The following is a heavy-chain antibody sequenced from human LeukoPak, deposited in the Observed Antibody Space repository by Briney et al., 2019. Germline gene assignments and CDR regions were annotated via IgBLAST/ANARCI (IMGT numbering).Heavy chain of an antibody. CDR3: ARCSGLVVANYYYYYTDV. D-gene: IGHD2-15*01. CDR2: INQNAGT. Sequence: SETLSLTCAVSGGSIRGYYWSWVRQSPGKGLEWIGDINQNAGTDYNPSLKSRVAISVDTSKNQFSLRLSSVTAADTAVYYCARCSGLVVANYYYYYTDVWGTGTTVTVSS. CDR1: GGSIRGYY. V-gene: IGHV4-34*01. J-gene: IGHJ6*03.